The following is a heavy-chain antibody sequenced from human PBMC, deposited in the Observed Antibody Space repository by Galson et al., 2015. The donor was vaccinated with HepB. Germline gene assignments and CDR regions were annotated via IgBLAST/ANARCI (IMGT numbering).Heavy chain of an antibody. CDR1: GFSLSTSGMC. Sequence: PALVKPTQTLSLTCTFSGFSLSTSGMCVSWIRQPPGKALEWLARIDWDDDKYYSTSLKTRLTISKDTSKNQVVLTMTNMDPVDTATYYCARIRGYSSGWYPWYFDLWGRGTLVTVSS. J-gene: IGHJ2*01. CDR2: IDWDDDK. CDR3: ARIRGYSSGWYPWYFDL. V-gene: IGHV2-70*11. D-gene: IGHD6-19*01.